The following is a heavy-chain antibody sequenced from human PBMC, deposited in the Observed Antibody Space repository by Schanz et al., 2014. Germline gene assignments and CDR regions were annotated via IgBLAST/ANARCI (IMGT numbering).Heavy chain of an antibody. Sequence: EVRLLESGGGLVQPGGSLRLSCAASGFTFSDSWMHWVRQAPGKGLVWVSRTSHDGSFTTFADSVKGRFTISRDNARNTLYLQMNSLRAEDTAVYYCTRDTDYHFDYWGQGTLVTVSS. CDR2: TSHDGSFT. CDR1: GFTFSDSW. D-gene: IGHD4-17*01. V-gene: IGHV3-74*01. CDR3: TRDTDYHFDY. J-gene: IGHJ4*02.